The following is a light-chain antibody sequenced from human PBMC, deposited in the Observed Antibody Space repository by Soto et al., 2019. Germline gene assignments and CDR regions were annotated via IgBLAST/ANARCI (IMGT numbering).Light chain of an antibody. Sequence: EIVLTQSPATLSLSPGERATLSCRASQSVSSYLAWYQQKPGQAPGLLIYDASNRATGIPARFSGSGSGTDFPLTITSLEPEDFAVYSFHQRSNWPITFGQGPRLEIK. V-gene: IGKV3-11*01. CDR1: QSVSSY. CDR3: HQRSNWPIT. J-gene: IGKJ5*01. CDR2: DAS.